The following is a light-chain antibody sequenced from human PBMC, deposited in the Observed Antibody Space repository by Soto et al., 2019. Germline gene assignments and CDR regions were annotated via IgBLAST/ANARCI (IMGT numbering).Light chain of an antibody. V-gene: IGLV2-14*01. CDR3: TSYTPTGALV. CDR1: NTDVGGYNY. J-gene: IGLJ3*02. CDR2: EVR. Sequence: QSALTQQASVSGSPGQSITVSCTGTNTDVGGYNYVSWYQHRPGKAPRLMIYEVRNRLSGVSNRFSGSKSGNTASLTISGLQSEDEADYYCTSYTPTGALVFGSGTKLTVL.